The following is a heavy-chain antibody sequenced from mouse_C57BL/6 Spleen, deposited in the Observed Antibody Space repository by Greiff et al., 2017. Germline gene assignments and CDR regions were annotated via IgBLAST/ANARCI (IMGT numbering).Heavy chain of an antibody. Sequence: QVQLQQPGAELVRPGSSVKLSCKASGYTFTSYWMHWVKQRPGQGLEWIGMIHPNSGSTNYNEKFKSKATLTVDKSSSTAYMQLSSLTSEDSAVYYCARGNYGYDGDYFDYWGQGTTLTVSS. CDR3: ARGNYGYDGDYFDY. D-gene: IGHD2-2*01. CDR2: IHPNSGST. CDR1: GYTFTSYW. J-gene: IGHJ2*01. V-gene: IGHV1-64*01.